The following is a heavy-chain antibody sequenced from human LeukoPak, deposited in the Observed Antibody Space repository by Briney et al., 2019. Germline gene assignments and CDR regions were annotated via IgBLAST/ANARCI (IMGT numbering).Heavy chain of an antibody. D-gene: IGHD2-15*01. V-gene: IGHV3-7*01. J-gene: IGHJ4*02. CDR2: IKQDGSEK. CDR1: GFTFSSYW. Sequence: PGGSLRLSCTAAGFTFSSYWMNWVRQAPGKGLEWVANIKQDGSEKYYVDSVKGRFTISRDNAKNSLYLQMNSLRAEDTAVYYCARSWVVARFDYWGQGTLVTVSS. CDR3: ARSWVVARFDY.